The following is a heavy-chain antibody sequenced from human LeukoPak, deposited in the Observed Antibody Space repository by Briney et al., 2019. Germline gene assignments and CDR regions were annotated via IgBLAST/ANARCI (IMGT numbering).Heavy chain of an antibody. J-gene: IGHJ4*02. D-gene: IGHD1-26*01. CDR1: LGSINNYY. V-gene: IGHV4-4*07. Sequence: SETLSLTCKVSLGSINNYYWSWIRQAAGKGLKWIGRIHKSGTTYYSPSLKTRVTMSIDTSKNQFSLQLSAVSAADTAIYYCASGFGGNSLDYWGQGTLVAVSS. CDR2: IHKSGTT. CDR3: ASGFGGNSLDY.